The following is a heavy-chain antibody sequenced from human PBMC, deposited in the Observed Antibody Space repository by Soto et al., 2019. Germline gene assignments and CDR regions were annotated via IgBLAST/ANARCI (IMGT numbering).Heavy chain of an antibody. V-gene: IGHV1-69*02. J-gene: IGHJ4*02. CDR1: GGTFSRYT. CDR3: ARSGLRFQYYFDY. D-gene: IGHD3-3*01. Sequence: QVQLVQSGAEVKKPGSSVKVSCKASGGTFSRYTISWVRQAPGQGLEWMGRIIPILGIANYAQKFQGRVTITADKSTSTAYMELSSLRSEDTAVYYCARSGLRFQYYFDYWGQGTLVTVSS. CDR2: IIPILGIA.